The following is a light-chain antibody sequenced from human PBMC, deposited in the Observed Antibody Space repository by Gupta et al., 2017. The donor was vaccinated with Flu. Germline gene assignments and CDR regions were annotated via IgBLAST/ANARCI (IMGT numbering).Light chain of an antibody. Sequence: DIQMTQSPSTLSASVGDRVTVTCRASQSISSWLAWYQQRPGKAPKLLIYKASTLESGVPSRFSGVGSGTXFTLAIXSLQPDDFAVYYCQQDNRSPYTFGXGTKLEIK. CDR1: QSISSW. J-gene: IGKJ2*01. V-gene: IGKV1-5*03. CDR2: KAS. CDR3: QQDNRSPYT.